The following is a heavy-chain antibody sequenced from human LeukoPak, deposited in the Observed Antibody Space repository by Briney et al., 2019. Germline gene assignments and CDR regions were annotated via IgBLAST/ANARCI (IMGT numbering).Heavy chain of an antibody. Sequence: ASVKVSCKASGYTFTSYGISWVRQAPGQGFEWMGWISAYNGNTNYAQKLQGRVTMTTDTPTSTAYMELRSLRSDDTAVYYCARDGGTGYYYYYGMDVWGQGTTVTVSS. CDR3: ARDGGTGYYYYYGMDV. V-gene: IGHV1-18*01. J-gene: IGHJ6*02. CDR2: ISAYNGNT. CDR1: GYTFTSYG. D-gene: IGHD2-15*01.